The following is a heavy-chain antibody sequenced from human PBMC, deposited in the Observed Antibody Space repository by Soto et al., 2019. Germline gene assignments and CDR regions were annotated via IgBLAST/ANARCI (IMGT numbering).Heavy chain of an antibody. Sequence: SETLSLTCSVSGDSITNNKWWSWVRQPPGKGLEWIGEMHHSRTTHYTPSLKTRATMSVDTSKNQFSLKLTSVTAVDTAVYYCARREIQGPIDYWGKGSLVPVSS. D-gene: IGHD1-26*01. V-gene: IGHV4-4*02. CDR3: ARREIQGPIDY. CDR2: MHHSRTT. CDR1: GDSITNNKW. J-gene: IGHJ4*02.